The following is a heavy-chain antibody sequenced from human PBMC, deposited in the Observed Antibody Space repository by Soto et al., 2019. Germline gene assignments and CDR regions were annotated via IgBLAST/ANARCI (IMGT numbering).Heavy chain of an antibody. CDR3: ARRKWELPYYFDY. D-gene: IGHD1-26*01. CDR1: GGSISSSSSY. CDR2: IYYSGST. V-gene: IGHV4-39*01. Sequence: QLQLQESGPGLVKPSETLSLTCTVSGGSISSSSSYWGWIRQPPGKGLEWIGSIYYSGSTYYNPSLESRVTISVDTSKNQFSLKLRPVTAADTAVYYCARRKWELPYYFDYWGQGTLVTVSS. J-gene: IGHJ4*02.